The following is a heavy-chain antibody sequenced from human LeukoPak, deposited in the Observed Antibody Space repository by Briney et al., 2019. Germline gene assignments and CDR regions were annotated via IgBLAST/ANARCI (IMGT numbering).Heavy chain of an antibody. D-gene: IGHD3-10*01. Sequence: GGSLRLSCAASGFTFDDYGMNWVRQAPGKGLEWVSGINWNGGSTGYADSVKGRFTISRDNAKNSLYLQMNSLRAEDTALYYCARGAVLLWFGGEYYFDYWGQGTLVTVSS. CDR1: GFTFDDYG. CDR2: INWNGGST. V-gene: IGHV3-20*04. CDR3: ARGAVLLWFGGEYYFDY. J-gene: IGHJ4*02.